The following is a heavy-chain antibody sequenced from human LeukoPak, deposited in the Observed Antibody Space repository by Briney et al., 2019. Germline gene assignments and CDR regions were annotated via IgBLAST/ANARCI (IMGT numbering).Heavy chain of an antibody. Sequence: GSLRLSCAASGFAFSNFGMHWVRQAPGKGLEWLAVIWYDGSDQSYAASVKGRFTISRDNSKNTLFLQMDSLRDEDTAVYYCVRGDTAVSPNAFDVWGQGTMVIVSS. CDR2: IWYDGSDQ. D-gene: IGHD5-18*01. CDR3: VRGDTAVSPNAFDV. J-gene: IGHJ3*01. CDR1: GFAFSNFG. V-gene: IGHV3-33*01.